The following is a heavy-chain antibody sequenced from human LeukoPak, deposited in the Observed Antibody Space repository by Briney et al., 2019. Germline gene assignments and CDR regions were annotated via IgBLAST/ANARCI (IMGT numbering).Heavy chain of an antibody. CDR3: ARLGYCSGGSCYVGAFDI. J-gene: IGHJ3*02. V-gene: IGHV3-11*01. CDR1: GFTFSDNY. CDR2: ISSSGSTI. D-gene: IGHD2-15*01. Sequence: GGSLRLSCAASGFTFSDNYMSWIRQAPGKGLEWVSYISSSGSTIYYADSVKGRFTISRDNAKNSLYLQMNSLRAEDTAVYYCARLGYCSGGSCYVGAFDIWGQGTMVTVSS.